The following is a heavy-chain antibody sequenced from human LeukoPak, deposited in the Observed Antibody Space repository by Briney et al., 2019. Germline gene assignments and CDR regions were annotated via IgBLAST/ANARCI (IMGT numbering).Heavy chain of an antibody. D-gene: IGHD3-9*01. CDR3: AKGGWAFDWLFLFDY. Sequence: GGSLRLSCAASGFTFSSYAMSWVRQAPGKGLEWVSAISGSGGSTYYADSVKGRFTISRDNSKNTLYLQMNSLRAEDTAVYYCAKGGWAFDWLFLFDYWGQGTLVTVSS. CDR2: ISGSGGST. J-gene: IGHJ4*02. CDR1: GFTFSSYA. V-gene: IGHV3-23*01.